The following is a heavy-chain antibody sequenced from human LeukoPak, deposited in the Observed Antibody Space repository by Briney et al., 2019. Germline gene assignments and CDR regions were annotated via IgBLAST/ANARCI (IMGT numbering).Heavy chain of an antibody. J-gene: IGHJ4*02. CDR3: ARDTRRDGYNFFDY. CDR1: GYTFTSYG. V-gene: IGHV1-18*01. CDR2: ISAYNGNT. Sequence: GASVKVSCKASGYTFTSYGISWVRQAPGQGLEWMGWISAYNGNTNYAQKLQGRVTMTTDTSTSTAYMELRSLRSDDTAVYYCARDTRRDGYNFFDYWGQGTLVTVSS. D-gene: IGHD5-24*01.